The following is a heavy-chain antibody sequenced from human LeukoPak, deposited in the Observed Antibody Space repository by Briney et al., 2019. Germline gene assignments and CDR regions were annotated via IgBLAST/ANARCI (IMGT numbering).Heavy chain of an antibody. Sequence: ASVKVSCKASGGTFSSHAISWVRQAPGQGLEWMGWISAYNGNTNYAQKLQGRVTMTTDTSTSTAYMELRSLRPDDTAVYYCARDYSGSYYVYFDYWGQGTLVTVSS. CDR1: GGTFSSHA. CDR2: ISAYNGNT. CDR3: ARDYSGSYYVYFDY. V-gene: IGHV1-18*01. J-gene: IGHJ4*02. D-gene: IGHD1-26*01.